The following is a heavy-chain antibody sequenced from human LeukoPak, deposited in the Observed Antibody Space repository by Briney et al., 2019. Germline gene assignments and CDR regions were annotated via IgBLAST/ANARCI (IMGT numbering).Heavy chain of an antibody. J-gene: IGHJ5*02. CDR3: ARVPMVRGVSFDP. CDR2: IYHSGST. CDR1: GYSISSGYY. V-gene: IGHV4-38-2*02. Sequence: SETLSLTCTVSGYSISSGYYWGWIRQPPGKGLGWIGSIYHSGSTYYNPSLKSRVTISVDTSKNQFSLKLSSVTAADTAVYYCARVPMVRGVSFDPWGQGTLVTVSS. D-gene: IGHD3-10*01.